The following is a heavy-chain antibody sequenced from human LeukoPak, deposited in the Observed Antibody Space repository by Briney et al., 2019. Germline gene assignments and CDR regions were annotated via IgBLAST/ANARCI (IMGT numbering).Heavy chain of an antibody. CDR3: ARVAVAGLPDY. J-gene: IGHJ4*02. CDR2: INAGNGNT. D-gene: IGHD6-19*01. V-gene: IGHV1-3*01. CDR1: GYTFTSYA. Sequence: ASVKVSCKASGYTFTSYAMHWVRQAPGQRLEWMGWINAGNGNTKYSQKFQGRVTITRDTSASTAYMVLSSLRSEDTAVYYCARVAVAGLPDYWGQGTLVTVSS.